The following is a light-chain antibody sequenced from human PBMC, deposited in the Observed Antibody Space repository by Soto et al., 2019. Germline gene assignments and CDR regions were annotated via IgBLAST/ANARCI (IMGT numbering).Light chain of an antibody. CDR1: QTVSSN. CDR3: QQYNNWPPSRT. Sequence: EIVMTQSPATLSVSPGERATLSCRASQTVSSNLAWYQQKPGQPPRLLIYGASTRATGIPARFSGSESGTEFTLSISSLQSEDFAVYYCQQYNNWPPSRTFGQGTKVEVK. V-gene: IGKV3-15*01. CDR2: GAS. J-gene: IGKJ1*01.